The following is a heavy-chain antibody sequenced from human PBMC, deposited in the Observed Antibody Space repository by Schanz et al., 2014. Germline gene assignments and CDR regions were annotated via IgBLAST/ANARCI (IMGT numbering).Heavy chain of an antibody. CDR2: INPNSGAT. J-gene: IGHJ4*02. V-gene: IGHV1-2*06. D-gene: IGHD2-8*02. CDR3: ARGLVRYFAY. Sequence: QLRLVQSGAEVKKPGASVKVSCKATGYMFDTYGFAWVRQAPGQGLEWMGQINPNSGATIYAQNFQGRVTMTRDTSISTAYMELSRLRSDDTAVYYCARGLVRYFAYWGQGTLVTVSS. CDR1: GYMFDTYG.